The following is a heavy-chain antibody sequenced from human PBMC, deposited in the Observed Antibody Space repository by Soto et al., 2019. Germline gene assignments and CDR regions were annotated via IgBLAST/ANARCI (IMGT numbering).Heavy chain of an antibody. D-gene: IGHD1-26*01. CDR3: TRAPVSGSYCFDF. Sequence: SETLSLTCTVSGGSVSSGNYYWSWIRQPPGKGLEWIGYIFHTGTTSYNPSLKSRVAISLDTSMNQFSLKLSSVTAADTAVYYCTRAPVSGSYCFDFWGQGTPVTVSS. CDR2: IFHTGTT. CDR1: GGSVSSGNYY. V-gene: IGHV4-61*01. J-gene: IGHJ4*02.